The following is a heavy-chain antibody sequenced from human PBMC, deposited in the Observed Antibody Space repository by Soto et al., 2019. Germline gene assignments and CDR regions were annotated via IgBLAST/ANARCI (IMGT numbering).Heavy chain of an antibody. V-gene: IGHV4-31*03. J-gene: IGHJ4*02. CDR2: IYYSGST. CDR1: GGSISSGGYY. D-gene: IGHD6-13*01. CDR3: ARYGAAAVPLQYYFDY. Sequence: SETLSLTCTVSGGSISSGGYYWSWIRQHPGKGLEWIGYIYYSGSTYYNPSLKSRVTISVDTSKNQFSLKLSSVTAADTAVYYCARYGAAAVPLQYYFDYWGQGTLVTVSS.